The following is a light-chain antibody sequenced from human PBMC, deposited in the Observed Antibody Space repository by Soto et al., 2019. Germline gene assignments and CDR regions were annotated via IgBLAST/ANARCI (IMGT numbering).Light chain of an antibody. V-gene: IGLV2-11*01. CDR3: CSYTSSRAYV. CDR1: SSDIGAYDY. Sequence: QSALSQPHSVSGSPGQSVTISCTGTSSDIGAYDYVSWYQQHPGKAPKLMIYGVNKRPSGVSDRFSGSKSGNTASLTISGLQAEDEADYYCCSYTSSRAYVFGIGTKLTVL. J-gene: IGLJ1*01. CDR2: GVN.